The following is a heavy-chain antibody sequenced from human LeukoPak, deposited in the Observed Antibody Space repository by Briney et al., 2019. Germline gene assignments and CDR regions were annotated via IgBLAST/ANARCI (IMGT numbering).Heavy chain of an antibody. J-gene: IGHJ3*02. CDR1: GFTFSSYA. D-gene: IGHD3-3*01. CDR2: ISPYNGNT. CDR3: ARPLRFLEWFHDAFDI. Sequence: GGSLRLSCAASGFTFSSYAMRWVRQAPGQGLEWMGWISPYNGNTNYAQKLQGRVTMTTDTSTNTAYMELRSLRSEDTAVYYCARPLRFLEWFHDAFDIWGQGTMVTVSS. V-gene: IGHV1-18*01.